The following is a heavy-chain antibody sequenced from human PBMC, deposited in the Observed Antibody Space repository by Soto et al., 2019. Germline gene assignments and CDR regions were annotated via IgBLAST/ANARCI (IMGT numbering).Heavy chain of an antibody. CDR3: AKAISYHSSGYYYIVDN. J-gene: IGHJ4*02. CDR1: GFPLSTYS. D-gene: IGHD3-22*01. V-gene: IGHV3-23*01. Sequence: GCSLSLSCAASGFPLSTYSMILVRQAPGKGLEWVSAISGSGGSTYYADSVKGRFTISRDNSKNTLYLQMNSLRAEDTAVYYCAKAISYHSSGYYYIVDNRGEGTLVTLSS. CDR2: ISGSGGST.